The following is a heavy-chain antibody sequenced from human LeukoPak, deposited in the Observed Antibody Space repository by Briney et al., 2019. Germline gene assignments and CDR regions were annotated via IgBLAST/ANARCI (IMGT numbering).Heavy chain of an antibody. CDR1: GGSISSYH. J-gene: IGHJ6*02. CDR3: ARRYSSSWYSTYYYYGMDV. V-gene: IGHV4-59*01. D-gene: IGHD6-13*01. CDR2: VYYSGST. Sequence: SETLSLTCTVSGGSISSYHWSWIRQPPGKGLEWIGYVYYSGSTNYNPSLKSRVTISVDTSKNQFSLKLGSVTAADTAVYYCARRYSSSWYSTYYYYGMDVWGQGTTVTVSS.